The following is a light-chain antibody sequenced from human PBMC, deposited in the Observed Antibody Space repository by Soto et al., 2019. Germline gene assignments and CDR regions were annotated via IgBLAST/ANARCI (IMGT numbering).Light chain of an antibody. CDR3: QQYNTWPGWT. V-gene: IGKV3-15*01. J-gene: IGKJ1*01. CDR2: GAS. CDR1: QSINSN. Sequence: EVVMTQSPVALSVSPGERATLSCRASQSINSNLAWYQQKPGQAPRLLIYGASTLATGIPARFSGAGSGTDFTLTISSLQSEDFAVYYCQQYNTWPGWTFGQGTKVEIK.